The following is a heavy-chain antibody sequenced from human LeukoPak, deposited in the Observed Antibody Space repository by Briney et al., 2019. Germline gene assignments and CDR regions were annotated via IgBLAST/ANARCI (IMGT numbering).Heavy chain of an antibody. CDR3: ARAVYSSGWYLDY. Sequence: ASETLSLTCTVSGGFINTYYWSWIRQPAGKGLEWIGRIYTSGRTNYNPSLKSRVTMSVDTSQNQFSLKLSSVTAADTAMYYCARAVYSSGWYLDYWGQGTLVTVSS. CDR2: IYTSGRT. CDR1: GGFINTYY. V-gene: IGHV4-4*07. D-gene: IGHD6-19*01. J-gene: IGHJ4*02.